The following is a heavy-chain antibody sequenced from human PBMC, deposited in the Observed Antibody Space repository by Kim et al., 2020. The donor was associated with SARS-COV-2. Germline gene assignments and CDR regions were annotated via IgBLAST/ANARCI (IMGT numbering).Heavy chain of an antibody. Sequence: GGSLRLSCAASGFTFSSYWMSWVRQAPGKGLEWVANIKQDGSEKYYVDSVKGRFTISRDNAKNSLYLQMNSLRAEDTAVYYCARTLTGSLYGDYVGCYFDYWGQGTLVTVSS. D-gene: IGHD4-17*01. V-gene: IGHV3-7*01. CDR2: IKQDGSEK. J-gene: IGHJ4*02. CDR1: GFTFSSYW. CDR3: ARTLTGSLYGDYVGCYFDY.